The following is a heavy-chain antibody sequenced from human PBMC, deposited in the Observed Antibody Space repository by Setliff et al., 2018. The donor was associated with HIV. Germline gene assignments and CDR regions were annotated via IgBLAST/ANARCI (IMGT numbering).Heavy chain of an antibody. CDR2: VTPILHTT. J-gene: IGHJ4*02. V-gene: IGHV1-69*10. CDR1: GDTFSTYV. CDR3: SGSNYPVDF. D-gene: IGHD4-4*01. Sequence: ASVKVSCKSSGDTFSTYVFTWVRQAPGQGLEWMGGVTPILHTTNYAQKFQGRVTITADISTRTVYMELSSLTSEDTAVYYCSGSNYPVDFWAQGTLVTVSS.